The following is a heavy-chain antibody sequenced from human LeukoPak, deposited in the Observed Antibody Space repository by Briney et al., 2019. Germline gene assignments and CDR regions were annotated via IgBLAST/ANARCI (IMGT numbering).Heavy chain of an antibody. Sequence: SETLSLTCTVSGGSISSYYWSWIRQPAGKGLEWIGRIYTSGSTNYNPSLKSRVTMSVDTSKNQFSLKLSSVTAADTAVYYCARLEVVVASTRVYNWFDPWGQGTLVTVSS. CDR3: ARLEVVVASTRVYNWFDP. D-gene: IGHD2-15*01. CDR1: GGSISSYY. V-gene: IGHV4-4*07. CDR2: IYTSGST. J-gene: IGHJ5*02.